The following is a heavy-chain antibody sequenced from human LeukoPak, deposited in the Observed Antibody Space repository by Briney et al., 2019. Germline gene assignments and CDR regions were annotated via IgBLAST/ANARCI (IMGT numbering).Heavy chain of an antibody. CDR3: ARVFYGDDAFDI. Sequence: SEILSLTCTVSGGSISSYYWSWIRQPPGKGLEWIGYIYYSGSTNYNPSLKSRVTISVDTSKNQFSLKLSSVTAADTAVYCCARVFYGDDAFDIWGQGTMVTVSS. D-gene: IGHD4-17*01. J-gene: IGHJ3*02. CDR2: IYYSGST. V-gene: IGHV4-59*01. CDR1: GGSISSYY.